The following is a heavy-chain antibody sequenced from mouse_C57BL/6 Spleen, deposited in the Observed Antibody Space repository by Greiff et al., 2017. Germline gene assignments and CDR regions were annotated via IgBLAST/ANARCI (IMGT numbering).Heavy chain of an antibody. CDR1: GYTFTSYW. Sequence: QVQLQQSGAELAKPGASVTLSCKASGYTFTSYWMHWVQQRPGQGLEWIGYINPSSGSTKYNQKFKDKATLTADKSSSKAYMQLCSLTYENSAVYYCAYDYDGVFAYWGQGTLVTVSA. J-gene: IGHJ3*01. CDR2: INPSSGST. CDR3: AYDYDGVFAY. V-gene: IGHV1-7*01. D-gene: IGHD2-4*01.